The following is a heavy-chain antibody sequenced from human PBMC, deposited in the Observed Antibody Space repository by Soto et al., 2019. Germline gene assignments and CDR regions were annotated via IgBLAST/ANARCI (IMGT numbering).Heavy chain of an antibody. D-gene: IGHD1-20*01. Sequence: ASVKVSCKASGYTFTSYYMHWVRQAPGQGLEWMGIINPSRGSTSYAQKFQGRVTITADKSTSTAYMELSSLRSEDTAVYYCARHITGTKKGRYNWFDPWGQGTLVTVSS. CDR1: GYTFTSYY. J-gene: IGHJ5*02. CDR3: ARHITGTKKGRYNWFDP. V-gene: IGHV1-46*01. CDR2: INPSRGST.